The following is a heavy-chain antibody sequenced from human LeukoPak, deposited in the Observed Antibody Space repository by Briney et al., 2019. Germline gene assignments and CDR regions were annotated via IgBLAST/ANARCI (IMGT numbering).Heavy chain of an antibody. Sequence: GGSLRLSCAASELTFTGYWMDWVRQAPGKGLQWVGNIRQDGGLTHYSDSVKGRFTISRDNAKRSLYLQMNSLRPEDTAVYYCARDGHSSGSFDYWGQGTLVTVSS. CDR3: ARDGHSSGSFDY. V-gene: IGHV3-7*01. CDR2: IRQDGGLT. J-gene: IGHJ4*02. CDR1: ELTFTGYW. D-gene: IGHD3-10*01.